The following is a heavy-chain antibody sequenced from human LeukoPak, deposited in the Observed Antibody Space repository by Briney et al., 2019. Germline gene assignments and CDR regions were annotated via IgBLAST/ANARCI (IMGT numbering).Heavy chain of an antibody. CDR3: ARQDSKVGAYTGPYYFDY. V-gene: IGHV4-4*07. Sequence: SETLSLTCTVSGGSISSYSWSWIRQPAGKGLEWIGRIYTSGSTDDNPSLKSRVTLSVDTSNNQVSLKLTSVTAADTAVYYCARQDSKVGAYTGPYYFDYWGQGALVTVSS. CDR1: GGSISSYS. CDR2: IYTSGST. D-gene: IGHD1-26*01. J-gene: IGHJ4*02.